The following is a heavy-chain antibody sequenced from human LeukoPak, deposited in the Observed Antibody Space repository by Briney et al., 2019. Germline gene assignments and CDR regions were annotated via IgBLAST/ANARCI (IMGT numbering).Heavy chain of an antibody. V-gene: IGHV4-4*07. J-gene: IGHJ6*03. CDR1: CGSISSYY. D-gene: IGHD6-13*01. Sequence: PSETLSLTCTVYCGSISSYYWSWIRQPAAKGLEWIGRISTSGTTNYNPSLKSRVTMSVDTSKNQFSLKLSSVTAADTAVYYCARDKEGYSSRYYYYYMDVWAKGTTVTVSS. CDR2: ISTSGTT. CDR3: ARDKEGYSSRYYYYYMDV.